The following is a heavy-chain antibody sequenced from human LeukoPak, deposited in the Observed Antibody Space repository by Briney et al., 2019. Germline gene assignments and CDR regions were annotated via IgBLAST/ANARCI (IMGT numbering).Heavy chain of an antibody. Sequence: SETLSLTCTVSGGSISSYYWTWIRQPAGKGLEYLGRIHASGNTYYNPSLNSRVAISIDTSKNQFSLKVSSVAAADTAVYYCARDLGYGYYFYYYLGVWGKGTTVTVSS. CDR3: ARDLGYGYYFYYYLGV. CDR2: IHASGNT. CDR1: GGSISSYY. J-gene: IGHJ6*03. V-gene: IGHV4-4*07. D-gene: IGHD5-18*01.